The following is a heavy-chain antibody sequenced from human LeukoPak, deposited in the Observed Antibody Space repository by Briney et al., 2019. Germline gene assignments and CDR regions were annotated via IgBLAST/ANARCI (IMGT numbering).Heavy chain of an antibody. D-gene: IGHD6-13*01. CDR1: GYSISSGFY. CDR2: IYHSGST. J-gene: IGHJ4*02. V-gene: IGHV4-38-2*01. Sequence: SETLSLTCAVSGYSISSGFYWGWMRQPPGKGLEWIGSIYHSGSTYYNPSLKSRVTISVDTSKNQFSLKLSSVTAADTAVYYCARGSSSSWYEIDYWGQGALVTVPS. CDR3: ARGSSSSWYEIDY.